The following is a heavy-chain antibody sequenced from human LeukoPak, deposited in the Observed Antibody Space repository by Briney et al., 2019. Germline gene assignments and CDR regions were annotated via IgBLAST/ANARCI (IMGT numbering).Heavy chain of an antibody. CDR2: IYYSGST. V-gene: IGHV4-59*01. D-gene: IGHD3-16*01. CDR1: GGSTSSYY. CDR3: AREGQAYGWFDP. J-gene: IGHJ5*02. Sequence: SETLSLTCTVSGGSTSSYYWSWIRQPPGKGLEWIGYIYYSGSTNYNPSLKSRVTISVDTSKNQFSLKLSSVTAADTAVYYCAREGQAYGWFDPWGQGTLVTVSS.